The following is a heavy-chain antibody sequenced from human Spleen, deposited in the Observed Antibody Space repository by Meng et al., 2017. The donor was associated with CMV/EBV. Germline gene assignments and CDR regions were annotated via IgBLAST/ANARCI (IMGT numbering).Heavy chain of an antibody. CDR3: ARDRLDGWGPFCSSTSCTGYGMDV. Sequence: GESLKISCAASGFIFSIYGMHWVRQAPGKGLEWVALIWYDGSNKDYADFLKGRITISRDNSKNTLYLQMNSLRAEDTAVYYCARDRLDGWGPFCSSTSCTGYGMDVWGQGTTVTSP. CDR2: IWYDGSNK. J-gene: IGHJ6*02. D-gene: IGHD2-2*01. V-gene: IGHV3-30*02. CDR1: GFIFSIYG.